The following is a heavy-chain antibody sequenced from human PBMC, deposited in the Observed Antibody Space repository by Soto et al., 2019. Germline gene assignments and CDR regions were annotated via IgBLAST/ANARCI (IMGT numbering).Heavy chain of an antibody. CDR1: GGSIKVGGYY. D-gene: IGHD5-12*01. CDR2: IYYSGTT. J-gene: IGHJ4*02. Sequence: SETLSLTCTVSGGSIKVGGYYWGWIRQPPGKGLEWVATIYYSGTTYYNPSLKSRLTISLDTSRNQFSLDLASVTAADTAVYYCARLAYSHYSTWGQGTLVTVSS. CDR3: ARLAYSHYST. V-gene: IGHV4-39*01.